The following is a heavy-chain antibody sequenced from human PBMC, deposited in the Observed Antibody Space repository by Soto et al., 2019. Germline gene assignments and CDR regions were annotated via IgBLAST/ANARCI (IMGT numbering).Heavy chain of an antibody. CDR2: ISYDGSNK. CDR3: AGGGRFDSYYGMAV. CDR1: GFTFSSYA. Sequence: PGGSLILSCAASGFTFSSYAMHWVRQAPGKGLEWVAVISYDGSNKYYADSVKGRFTISRDNSKNTLYLQMNSLRAEDTAVYYCAGGGRFDSYYGMAVWGKGNTVTV. J-gene: IGHJ6*04. V-gene: IGHV3-30-3*01. D-gene: IGHD3-16*01.